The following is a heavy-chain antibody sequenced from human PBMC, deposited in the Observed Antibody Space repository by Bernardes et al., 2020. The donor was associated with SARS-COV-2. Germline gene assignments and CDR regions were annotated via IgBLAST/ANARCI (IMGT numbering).Heavy chain of an antibody. CDR1: GYTFSSYG. V-gene: IGHV1-18*01. J-gene: IGHJ4*02. CDR3: ARGPRDSGSAAFWY. Sequence: ASVKVSCKASGYTFSSYGITWVRQAPGQGLEWMGWISAYNGNTNYAQKVQGRVTMTTDTPTSTVYMELRSLRSDDTAVYYCARGPRDSGSAAFWYWGQGTMVTVSS. CDR2: ISAYNGNT. D-gene: IGHD3-10*01.